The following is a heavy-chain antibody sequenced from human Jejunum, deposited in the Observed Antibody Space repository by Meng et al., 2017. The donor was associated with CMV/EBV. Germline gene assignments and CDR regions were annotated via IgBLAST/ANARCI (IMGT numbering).Heavy chain of an antibody. J-gene: IGHJ4*02. D-gene: IGHD4-23*01. CDR3: ARDPYGGNSGIDF. Sequence: VSGGSIRSDDHYWSWIRQQPGKGLEWIGYIYYSGNTFYNPSLKSRVTMSVDTSKNQFSLKLSSVTAADTAVYYCARDPYGGNSGIDFWGQGTLVTVSS. V-gene: IGHV4-31*02. CDR1: GGSIRSDDHY. CDR2: IYYSGNT.